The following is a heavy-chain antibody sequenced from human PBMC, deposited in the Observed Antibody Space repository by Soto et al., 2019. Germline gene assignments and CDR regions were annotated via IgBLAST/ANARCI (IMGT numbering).Heavy chain of an antibody. Sequence: PSDRLSITFTITTTSMTNRRYYCCWIRQHPGQGLEMIGYSYITGTAYYSASLKSRVAILLDTSKNQFSLRLYSATAADTAVYYCAIARTYYVGSGSYSHFDYWGQGSLVTVS. CDR1: TTSMTNRRYY. CDR3: AIARTYYVGSGSYSHFDY. V-gene: IGHV4-31*03. D-gene: IGHD3-10*01. J-gene: IGHJ4*02. CDR2: SYITGTA.